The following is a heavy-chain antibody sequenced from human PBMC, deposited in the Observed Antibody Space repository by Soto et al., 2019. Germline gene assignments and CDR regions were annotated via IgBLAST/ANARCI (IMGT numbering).Heavy chain of an antibody. V-gene: IGHV4-4*02. J-gene: IGHJ4*02. CDR1: GGSISSSNW. CDR2: IYHSGST. CDR3: ARLSHYYDIAPYNDY. D-gene: IGHD3-22*01. Sequence: QVQLQESGPGLVKPSGTLSLTCAVSGGSISSSNWWSWVRQPPGKGLEWIGEIYHSGSTKYNPSLKSRVTISVDKSKNQFSLKLSSVTAADTAVYYCARLSHYYDIAPYNDYWGQGTLVTVSS.